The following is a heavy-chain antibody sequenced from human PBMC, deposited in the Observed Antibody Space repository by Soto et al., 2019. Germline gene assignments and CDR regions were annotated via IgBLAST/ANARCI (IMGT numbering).Heavy chain of an antibody. CDR2: ISSSSSYI. J-gene: IGHJ6*02. CDR3: ARVLTRAYCTNGVCSGYYYGMDV. Sequence: GSLRLSCAASGFTFSSYSMNWVRQAPGKGLEWVSSISSSSSYIYYADSVKGRFTISRDNAKNSLYLQMNSLRAEDTAVYYCARVLTRAYCTNGVCSGYYYGMDVWGQGTTVTVSS. V-gene: IGHV3-21*01. D-gene: IGHD2-8*01. CDR1: GFTFSSYS.